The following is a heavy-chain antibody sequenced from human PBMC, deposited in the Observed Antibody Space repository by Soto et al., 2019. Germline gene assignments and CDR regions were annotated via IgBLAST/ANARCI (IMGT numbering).Heavy chain of an antibody. CDR2: IYYSGST. D-gene: IGHD1-7*01. J-gene: IGHJ6*02. CDR1: GGSISSGGYY. V-gene: IGHV4-31*03. Sequence: PSGTLSLTCTVSGGSISSGGYYWSWIRQHPGKGLEWIGYIYYSGSTYYNPSLKSRVTISVDTSKNQFSLKLSSVTAADTAVYYCAREVTGTRNYYYGMDVWGQGTTVTVSS. CDR3: AREVTGTRNYYYGMDV.